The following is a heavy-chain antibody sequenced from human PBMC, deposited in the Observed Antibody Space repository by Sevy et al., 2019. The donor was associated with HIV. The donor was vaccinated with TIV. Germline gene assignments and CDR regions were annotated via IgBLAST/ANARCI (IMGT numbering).Heavy chain of an antibody. V-gene: IGHV1-24*01. CDR3: ATTKAYYDSSGYPFDY. CDR1: GYTLAKFS. Sequence: ASVKVSCKVSGYTLAKFSIHWVRQAPGKGLEWMTSFDPEDGDPEDGKTIYAQKFLGRVTMTEDTSTDTAYMELSSLRSDDTAVYYCATTKAYYDSSGYPFDYWGQGTLVTVSS. CDR2: FDPEDGDPEDGKT. J-gene: IGHJ4*02. D-gene: IGHD3-22*01.